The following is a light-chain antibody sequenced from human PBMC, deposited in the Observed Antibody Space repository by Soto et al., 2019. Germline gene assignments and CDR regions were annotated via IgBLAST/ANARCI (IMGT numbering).Light chain of an antibody. CDR3: CSYAGSYTFPYV. CDR1: SSDNGGYNY. Sequence: QTVLTRPPSVSGAHVQSVTISCTANSSDNGGYNYVSWYQQHPSKAPKLMIYDVSKRPSGVPDRFSGSKSGNTASLTISGLQAEDEADYYCCSYAGSYTFPYVFGTETKVTVL. V-gene: IGLV2-11*01. CDR2: DVS. J-gene: IGLJ1*01.